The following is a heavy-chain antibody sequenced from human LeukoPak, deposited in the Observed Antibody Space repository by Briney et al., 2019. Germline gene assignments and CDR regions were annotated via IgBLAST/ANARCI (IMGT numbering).Heavy chain of an antibody. J-gene: IGHJ4*02. CDR2: IYPGDSAT. CDR3: ARRIAVAGRYYFDY. CDR1: GYSFTGYW. V-gene: IGHV5-51*01. Sequence: GESLKISCKGSGYSFTGYWIGWVRQMPGKGLEWMGIIYPGDSATRYSPSFQGQVNISADKSISTAYLQWSTLKASDTAMYYCARRIAVAGRYYFDYWGQGTLVTVSS. D-gene: IGHD6-19*01.